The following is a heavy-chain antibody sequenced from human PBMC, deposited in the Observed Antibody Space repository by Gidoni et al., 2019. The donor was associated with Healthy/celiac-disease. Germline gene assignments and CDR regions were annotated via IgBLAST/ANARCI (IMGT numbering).Heavy chain of an antibody. Sequence: EVQLLESGGGLVHPGGSLRLSCAASGFTFSSYAMSWVRQAPGKGLEWVSAISGSGGSTYYADSVKGRFTISRDNSKNTLYLQMNSLRAEDTAVYYCAKGRGSLNYFDYWGQGTLVTVSS. CDR2: ISGSGGST. CDR3: AKGRGSLNYFDY. D-gene: IGHD3-16*01. CDR1: GFTFSSYA. V-gene: IGHV3-23*01. J-gene: IGHJ4*02.